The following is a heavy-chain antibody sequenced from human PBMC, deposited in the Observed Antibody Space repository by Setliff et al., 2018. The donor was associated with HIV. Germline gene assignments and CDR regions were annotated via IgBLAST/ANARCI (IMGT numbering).Heavy chain of an antibody. CDR3: ARHDFWSGYHNWFDP. J-gene: IGHJ5*02. CDR1: GGSTSTSGYY. Sequence: SETLSLTCTVSGGSTSTSGYYWGWIRQPPGKGREWIGSIYSSGSTYYNPSLKSRVTISVDTSKNQFSLKLKSVTAADTAVYYCARHDFWSGYHNWFDPWGQGTLVTVSS. D-gene: IGHD3-3*01. CDR2: IYSSGST. V-gene: IGHV4-39*01.